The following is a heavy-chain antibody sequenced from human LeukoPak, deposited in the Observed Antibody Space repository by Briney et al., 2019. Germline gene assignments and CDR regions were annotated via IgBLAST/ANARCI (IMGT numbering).Heavy chain of an antibody. CDR3: AREDRDFWSGYNAEYFDY. CDR1: GFTFSSYE. CDR2: ISSSSSYI. Sequence: GGSLRLSCAASGFTFSSYEMNWVRQAPGKGLEWVSSISSSSSYIYYADSVKGRFTISRDNAKNSLYLQMNSLRAEDTAVYYCAREDRDFWSGYNAEYFDYWGQGTLVTVSS. J-gene: IGHJ4*02. V-gene: IGHV3-21*01. D-gene: IGHD3-3*01.